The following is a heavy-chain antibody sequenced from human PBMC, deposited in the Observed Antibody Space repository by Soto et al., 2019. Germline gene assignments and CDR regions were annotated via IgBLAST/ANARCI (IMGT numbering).Heavy chain of an antibody. CDR3: AKDRLGGGVVVPGFDS. V-gene: IGHV3-30*18. Sequence: QVQLVESGGGVVQPGRSLRLSCAGSGFSFSDYGINWVRQAPGKGLEWVSVISSDGSDKYYADSVKGRFTISRDNSKSTVFLRMNSLRAEDTAVYFCAKDRLGGGVVVPGFDSWGQGTRVTVSS. CDR1: GFSFSDYG. J-gene: IGHJ4*02. D-gene: IGHD3-16*02. CDR2: ISSDGSDK.